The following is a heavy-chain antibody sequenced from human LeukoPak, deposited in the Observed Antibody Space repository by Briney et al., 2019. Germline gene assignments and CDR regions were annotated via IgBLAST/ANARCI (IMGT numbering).Heavy chain of an antibody. J-gene: IGHJ3*02. CDR3: ASTGYSSGHDAFDI. D-gene: IGHD6-19*01. Sequence: SETLSLTCAVYGGSFSGYYCSWIRQPPGKGLEWIGEINHSGSTNYNPSLKSRVTISVDTSKNQFSLKLSSVTAADTAVYYCASTGYSSGHDAFDIWGQGTMVTVSS. V-gene: IGHV4-34*01. CDR1: GGSFSGYY. CDR2: INHSGST.